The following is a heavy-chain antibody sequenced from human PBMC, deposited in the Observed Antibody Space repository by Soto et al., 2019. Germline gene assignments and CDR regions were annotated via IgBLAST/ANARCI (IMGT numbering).Heavy chain of an antibody. D-gene: IGHD3-16*01. CDR2: IYDRGST. CDR3: ARVGGLMINSLGFYYSGMDV. Sequence: QVQLQESGPGLVKPSQTLSLTCTVSGASMSSGDYYWTWIRQSPGKGLEWIGYIYDRGSTYYNPSLKGRVTISDDPSKSQFAPRLSCVTAADTAVYYGARVGGLMINSLGFYYSGMDVWGQGTTVTVSS. J-gene: IGHJ6*02. CDR1: GASMSSGDYY. V-gene: IGHV4-30-4*01.